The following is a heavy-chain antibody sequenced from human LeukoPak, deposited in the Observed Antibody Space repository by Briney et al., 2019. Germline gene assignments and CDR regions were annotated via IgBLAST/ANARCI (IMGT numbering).Heavy chain of an antibody. CDR1: GFTFSSYA. CDR3: ARGPLRH. D-gene: IGHD5-12*01. V-gene: IGHV3-30*04. J-gene: IGHJ4*02. Sequence: TGGSLRLSCAASGFTFSSYAMHWVRQAPGKGLEWVAVISYDGSNKYYADSVKGRFTISRDNSKNTLYLQMNSLRAEDTAVYYCARGPLRHWGQGTLVTVSS. CDR2: ISYDGSNK.